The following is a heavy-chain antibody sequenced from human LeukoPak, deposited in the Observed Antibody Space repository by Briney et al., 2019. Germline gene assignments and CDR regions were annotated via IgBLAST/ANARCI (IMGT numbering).Heavy chain of an antibody. V-gene: IGHV3-23*01. Sequence: HPGGSLRLSCAASGFTFSSYAMSWVRQAPGKGLEWVSAISGSGGSTYYADSVKGRFTISRDNSKNTLYLQMNSLRAEDTAVYYCAKDSRRYCGSTSCYYYYYMDVWGKGTTVTVSS. CDR1: GFTFSSYA. CDR3: AKDSRRYCGSTSCYYYYYMDV. J-gene: IGHJ6*03. D-gene: IGHD2-2*01. CDR2: ISGSGGST.